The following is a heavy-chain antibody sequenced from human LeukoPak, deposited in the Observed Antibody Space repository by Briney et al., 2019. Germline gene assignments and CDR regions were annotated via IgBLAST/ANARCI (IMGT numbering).Heavy chain of an antibody. CDR2: ISGTGGST. Sequence: GRSLRLSCVASGLRFRNYGMHWVRQAPGKGLEWVAGISGTGGSTHYADSVKGRFTISRDNSKNTVYLQMRNLRVEHTAVYYCAKVVAGNINYYFDYWGQGILVAVSS. CDR3: AKVVAGNINYYFDY. D-gene: IGHD1-1*01. J-gene: IGHJ4*02. CDR1: GLRFRNYG. V-gene: IGHV3-23*01.